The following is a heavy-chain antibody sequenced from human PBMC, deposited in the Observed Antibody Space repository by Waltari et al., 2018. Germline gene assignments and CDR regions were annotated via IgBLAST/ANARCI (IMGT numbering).Heavy chain of an antibody. J-gene: IGHJ6*02. Sequence: QVQLVQSGAEVKKPGSSVKVSCKASGGPFSSYAISWVRQAPGQGLEWMGGIIPIFGTANYAQKFQGRVTITADESTSTAYMELSSLRSEDTAVYYCARGFSRVGATHYYYGMDVWGQGTTVTVSS. D-gene: IGHD1-26*01. V-gene: IGHV1-69*13. CDR1: GGPFSSYA. CDR2: IIPIFGTA. CDR3: ARGFSRVGATHYYYGMDV.